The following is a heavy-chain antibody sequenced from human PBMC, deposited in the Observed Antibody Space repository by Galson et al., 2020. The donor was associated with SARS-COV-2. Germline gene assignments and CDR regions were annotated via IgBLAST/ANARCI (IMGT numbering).Heavy chain of an antibody. Sequence: ASLTVSCTASGYTFTCYYMHWVRQSPGQGLEWMGIITPSGGSTSYAQKFQGRVNMTRDTSTSTVYMELSSLRSEDTAVSYCARDAVEELIHRFGPWSQGTMVTVSS. V-gene: IGHV1-46*01. D-gene: IGHD1-26*01. J-gene: IGHJ5*02. CDR2: ITPSGGST. CDR3: ARDAVEELIHRFGP. CDR1: GYTFTCYY.